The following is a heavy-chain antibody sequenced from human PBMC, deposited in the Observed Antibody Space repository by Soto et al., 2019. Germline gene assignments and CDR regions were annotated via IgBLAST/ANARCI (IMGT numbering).Heavy chain of an antibody. CDR3: ARADDFWSGYSPGGFDP. J-gene: IGHJ5*02. D-gene: IGHD3-3*01. V-gene: IGHV4-30-4*01. CDR1: GGSISSGDYY. Sequence: KASETLSLTCTVSGGSISSGDYYWSWIRQPPGKGLEWIGYIYYSGSTYYNPSLKSRVTISVDTSKNQFSLKLSSVTAADTAVYYCARADDFWSGYSPGGFDPWGQGTLVTVSS. CDR2: IYYSGST.